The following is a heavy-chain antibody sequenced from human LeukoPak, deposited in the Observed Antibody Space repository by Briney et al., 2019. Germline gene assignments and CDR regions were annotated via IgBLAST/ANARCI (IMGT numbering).Heavy chain of an antibody. Sequence: GGSLRLSCAASGFIFSSYWMSWVRQAPGKGLEWVANIKQDGSEKYYVDSVKGRFTISRDNAKNSLYLQMNSLRAEDTAVYYCARGVVTMVRGPLGWFDPWGQGTLVTVSS. CDR2: IKQDGSEK. D-gene: IGHD3-10*01. CDR1: GFIFSSYW. J-gene: IGHJ5*02. CDR3: ARGVVTMVRGPLGWFDP. V-gene: IGHV3-7*01.